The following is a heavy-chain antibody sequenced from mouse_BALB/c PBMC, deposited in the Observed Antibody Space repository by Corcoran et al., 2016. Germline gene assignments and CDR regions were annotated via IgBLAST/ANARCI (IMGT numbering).Heavy chain of an antibody. D-gene: IGHD4-1*01. J-gene: IGHJ1*01. CDR2: IDPANGNT. CDR1: GFNIKDTY. Sequence: EVQLQQSGAELVKPGASVKLSCTASGFNIKDTYMHWVKQRPEQGLEWSGRIDPANGNTKYDPKFQGKATITADTSSNTAYLQLSSLTSEDTAVYYCANWGWYFDVWGAGTTVTVSS. CDR3: ANWGWYFDV. V-gene: IGHV14-3*02.